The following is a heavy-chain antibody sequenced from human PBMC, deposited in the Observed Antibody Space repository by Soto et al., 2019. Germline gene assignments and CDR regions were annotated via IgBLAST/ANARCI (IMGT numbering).Heavy chain of an antibody. V-gene: IGHV1-69*13. Sequence: ASVKVSCKASGGTFYTYTFSWVRQAPGQGLEWMGSITPIYPTTNYAEKFQGRLTVAADGSTNTAYMELNSLTSEDTAVYYCARIPRYSFPTSDDLDSWGQGTLVTVSS. D-gene: IGHD5-18*01. J-gene: IGHJ4*02. CDR1: GGTFYTYT. CDR3: ARIPRYSFPTSDDLDS. CDR2: ITPIYPTT.